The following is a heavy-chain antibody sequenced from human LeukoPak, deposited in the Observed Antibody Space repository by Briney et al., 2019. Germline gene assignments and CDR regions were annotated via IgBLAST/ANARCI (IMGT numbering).Heavy chain of an antibody. V-gene: IGHV4-30-4*01. Sequence: PPETLSLTCTVSGGSISSGDYYWSWIRQPPGKGLEWMGYIYYSGSTYYNPSLKSRVTISVDTSKNQFSLKLSSVTAADTAVYYCARVEDYYDSSGYYRGAFDIWGQGTMVTVSS. D-gene: IGHD3-22*01. CDR1: GGSISSGDYY. J-gene: IGHJ3*02. CDR3: ARVEDYYDSSGYYRGAFDI. CDR2: IYYSGST.